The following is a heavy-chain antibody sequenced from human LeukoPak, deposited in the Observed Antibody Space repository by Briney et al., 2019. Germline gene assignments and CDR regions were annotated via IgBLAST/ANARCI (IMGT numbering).Heavy chain of an antibody. CDR1: GYTFTSYG. CDR3: AREGGYYDFWSGYYPHPAPTHFDY. Sequence: ASAKVSCKASGYTFTSYGISWVRQAPGQGLEWMGWISAYNGNTNYAQKLQGRVTMTTDTSTSTAYMELRSLRSDDTAVYYCAREGGYYDFWSGYYPHPAPTHFDYWGQGTLVTVSS. J-gene: IGHJ4*02. V-gene: IGHV1-18*01. CDR2: ISAYNGNT. D-gene: IGHD3-3*01.